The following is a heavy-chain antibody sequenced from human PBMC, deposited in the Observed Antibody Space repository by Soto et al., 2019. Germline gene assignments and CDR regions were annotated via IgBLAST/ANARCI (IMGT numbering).Heavy chain of an antibody. V-gene: IGHV4-4*07. J-gene: IGHJ5*02. D-gene: IGHD6-13*01. CDR3: VASLAASGLNWLDP. CDR1: GGSISSYY. CDR2: IFANGHT. Sequence: SETLSLTCTVSGGSISSYYWSWIRQPPGKGLEWIGLIFANGHTDYNPSLKSRVTMSVDASKNQFSLRLTSMTAADTAVYYCVASLAASGLNWLDPWGRGTLVTVSS.